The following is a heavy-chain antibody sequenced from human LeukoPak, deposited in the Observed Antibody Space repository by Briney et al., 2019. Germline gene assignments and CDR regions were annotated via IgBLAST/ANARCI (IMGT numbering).Heavy chain of an antibody. CDR3: ARGDVDIVATINYYYYGMDV. CDR1: GFTFSSYW. J-gene: IGHJ6*02. V-gene: IGHV3-74*01. Sequence: GGSLRLSCAASGFTFSSYWMHWVRQAPGKGLVWVSRINSDGSSTGYADSVKGRFTISRDNAKNTLYLQMNSLRAEDTAVYYCARGDVDIVATINYYYYGMDVWGQGTTVTVSS. D-gene: IGHD5-12*01. CDR2: INSDGSST.